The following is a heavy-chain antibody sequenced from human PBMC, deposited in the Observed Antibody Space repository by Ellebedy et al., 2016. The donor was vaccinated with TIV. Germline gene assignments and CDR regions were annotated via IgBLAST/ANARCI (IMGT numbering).Heavy chain of an antibody. CDR2: IYYSGST. CDR1: GGSISSSSYY. V-gene: IGHV4-39*07. CDR3: ARSIYYDSSGYHWYFDL. D-gene: IGHD3-22*01. Sequence: SETLSLTCTVSGGSISSSSYYWGWIRQSPGKGLEWIGSIYYSGSTYYNPSLKSRVTISVDTSKNQFSLKLSSVTAADTAVYYCARSIYYDSSGYHWYFDLWGRGTLVTVSS. J-gene: IGHJ2*01.